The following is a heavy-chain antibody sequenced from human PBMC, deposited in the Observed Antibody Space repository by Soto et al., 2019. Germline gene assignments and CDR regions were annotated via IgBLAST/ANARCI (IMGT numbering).Heavy chain of an antibody. V-gene: IGHV4-39*01. CDR2: IFYDGYT. D-gene: IGHD6-13*01. CDR3: ARLQAAVPHY. J-gene: IGHJ4*02. Sequence: QVQLQESGPGLVMPSETLSLTCTVSGDSISGSPYFWGWIRQPPGKRLEWIGSIFYDGYTLYTPSLNSRVTISVDTSKMQFSLKLTSVAAADTAIYFCARLQAAVPHYWGQGILVTVSS. CDR1: GDSISGSPYF.